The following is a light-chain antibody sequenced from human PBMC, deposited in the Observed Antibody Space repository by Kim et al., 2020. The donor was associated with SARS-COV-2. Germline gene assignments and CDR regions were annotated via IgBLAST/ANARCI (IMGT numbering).Light chain of an antibody. CDR1: KTNKNR. Sequence: SPGERATPSCRASKTNKNRLVWYQHKPGPAPRLLIYDATTRATGVAARCIGSGSETDFTLTISSLQSEDVAVYYCQQSNDWPPLTFGQGTKVDIK. CDR3: QQSNDWPPLT. V-gene: IGKV3-15*01. J-gene: IGKJ1*01. CDR2: DAT.